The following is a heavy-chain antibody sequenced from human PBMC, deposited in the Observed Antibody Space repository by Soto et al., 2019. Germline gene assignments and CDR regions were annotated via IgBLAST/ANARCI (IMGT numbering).Heavy chain of an antibody. CDR1: GFNVMSYR. CDR2: TKEDESEI. J-gene: IGHJ4*02. Sequence: GSLTLSCAVSGFNVMSYRMSFVRQAPGKGLEWVASTKEDESEIYYLHSVSGRFSISIDSSGNALHLTMNYLSAEDTGVYFCARDIGFDYVNWGQGTMVTVSS. D-gene: IGHD3-16*01. CDR3: ARDIGFDYVN. V-gene: IGHV3-7*01.